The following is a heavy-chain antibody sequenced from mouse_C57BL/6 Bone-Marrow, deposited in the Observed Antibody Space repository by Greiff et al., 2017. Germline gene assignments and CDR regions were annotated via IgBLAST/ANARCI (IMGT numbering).Heavy chain of an antibody. D-gene: IGHD1-1*01. Sequence: VQLKQSGAELVRPGTSVKVSCKASGYAFTNYLIEWVKQRPGQGLEWIGVINPGRGGTNYNEKFKGKATLTADKSSSTAYMQLSSLTSEDSAVYVCARVIYYYGSSYVYWYFDVWGTGTTVTVSS. CDR3: ARVIYYYGSSYVYWYFDV. CDR1: GYAFTNYL. V-gene: IGHV1-54*01. CDR2: INPGRGGT. J-gene: IGHJ1*03.